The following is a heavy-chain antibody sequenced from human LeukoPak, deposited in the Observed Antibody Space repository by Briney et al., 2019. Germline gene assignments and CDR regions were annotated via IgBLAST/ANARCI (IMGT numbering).Heavy chain of an antibody. D-gene: IGHD3-22*01. V-gene: IGHV3-64*01. J-gene: IGHJ4*02. CDR3: ARGGGPPYYYESSGSPDY. Sequence: GGSLRLSCAASGFTFSSHSMHWVRQAPGKGLEYVSSIRGDGVTTYYANSLKGRFTISRDNSKNTLYLQMGSVRAEDMAVYYCARGGGPPYYYESSGSPDYWGQGTLVTVSS. CDR2: IRGDGVTT. CDR1: GFTFSSHS.